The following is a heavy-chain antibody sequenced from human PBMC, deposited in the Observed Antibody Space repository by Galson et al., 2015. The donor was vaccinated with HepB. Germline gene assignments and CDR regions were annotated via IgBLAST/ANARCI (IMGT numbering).Heavy chain of an antibody. CDR1: GFSPSTSGVG. CDR2: IYWDDDK. D-gene: IGHD3-3*01. V-gene: IGHV2-5*02. J-gene: IGHJ4*02. CDR3: AHRTEVYDFWSGSTPRGFDY. Sequence: PALVKPTQTLTLTCTFSGFSPSTSGVGVGWIRQPPGKALEWLALIYWDDDKRYSPSLKSRLTITKDTSKNQVVLTMTNMDPVDTATYYCAHRTEVYDFWSGSTPRGFDYWGQGTLVTVSS.